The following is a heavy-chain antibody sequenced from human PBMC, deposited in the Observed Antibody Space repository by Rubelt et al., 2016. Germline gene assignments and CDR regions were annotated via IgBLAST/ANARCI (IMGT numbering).Heavy chain of an antibody. CDR1: GFTFSSYA. D-gene: IGHD6-19*01. CDR3: ARDSIVAVAGRSFDY. J-gene: IGHJ4*02. CDR2: VGGSGGST. Sequence: EVQLLESGGGLVQPGGSLRLSCAASGFTFSSYAMSWVRQAPGKGLEWVSAVGGSGGSTYYADSVKGRFIISRDDSKNTLYLQMDSLRAEDTALYYCARDSIVAVAGRSFDYWGQGTLVTVSS. V-gene: IGHV3-23*01.